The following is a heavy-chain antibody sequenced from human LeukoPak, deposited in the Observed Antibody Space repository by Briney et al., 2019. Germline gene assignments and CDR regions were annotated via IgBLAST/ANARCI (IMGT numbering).Heavy chain of an antibody. CDR2: INGDGTST. CDR3: ARNRDFYDSSGSVPLDY. V-gene: IGHV3-74*01. D-gene: IGHD3-22*01. Sequence: PGGSLRLSCAASGFTFSGYWMHWVRQAPGKGLVWVSRINGDGTSTTHADSVKGRFTISRDDAKTSLFLQMSSLRADDTAVYYCARNRDFYDSSGSVPLDYWGQGMLVTVSS. CDR1: GFTFSGYW. J-gene: IGHJ4*02.